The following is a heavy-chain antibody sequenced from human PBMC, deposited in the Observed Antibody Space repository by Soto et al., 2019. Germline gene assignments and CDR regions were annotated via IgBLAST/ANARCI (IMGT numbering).Heavy chain of an antibody. Sequence: EVQLLESGGALVQPGGSLRLSCVASGLTFRNYAMTWVRQAPGKGPEWVSTVSGNGGETFYADSVKGRFTISRDNSKDTVYLVMNSLRVEDTAIYYCAKGGHQSYFDYWGQGTRVAVSS. J-gene: IGHJ4*02. CDR1: GLTFRNYA. CDR2: VSGNGGET. V-gene: IGHV3-23*01. D-gene: IGHD2-2*01. CDR3: AKGGHQSYFDY.